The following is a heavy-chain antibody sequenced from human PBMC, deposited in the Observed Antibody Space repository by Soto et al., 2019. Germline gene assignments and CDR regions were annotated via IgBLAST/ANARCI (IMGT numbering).Heavy chain of an antibody. CDR2: ISGGGGTT. Sequence: GGSLRLSCAASGFTFSSYAMTWVRQAPGTGLEWVSVISGGGGTTYYADSVKGRFTISRDNSKNTLFLQMNSLRAEDTAVYYCAKSGVAAQGDSNYYYMDVWGKGTTVTVSS. CDR3: AKSGVAAQGDSNYYYMDV. J-gene: IGHJ6*03. D-gene: IGHD2-15*01. CDR1: GFTFSSYA. V-gene: IGHV3-23*01.